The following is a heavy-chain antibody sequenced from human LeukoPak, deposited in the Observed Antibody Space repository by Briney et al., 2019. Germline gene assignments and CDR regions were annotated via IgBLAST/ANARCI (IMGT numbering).Heavy chain of an antibody. J-gene: IGHJ4*02. CDR3: ARDPGERGY. D-gene: IGHD3-16*01. Sequence: GGSLRLSCAASGFTFSSYAMSWVRQAPGKGLEWVSAISGSGGSTYYADSVKGRFTISRDNAKNSLYLQMNSLRAEDTAVYYCARDPGERGYWGQGTLVTVSS. V-gene: IGHV3-23*01. CDR2: ISGSGGST. CDR1: GFTFSSYA.